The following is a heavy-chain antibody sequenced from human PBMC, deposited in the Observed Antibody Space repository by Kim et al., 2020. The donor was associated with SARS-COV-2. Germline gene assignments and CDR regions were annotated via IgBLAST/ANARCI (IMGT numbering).Heavy chain of an antibody. J-gene: IGHJ4*02. CDR2: ISAYNGNT. Sequence: ASVKVSCKASGYTFTSYGISWVRQAPGQGLEWMGWISAYNGNTNYAQKLQGRVTMTTDTSTSTAYMELRSLRSDDTAVYYCARDFTQRLFWSGYYGVPFDYWGQGTLVTVSS. CDR3: ARDFTQRLFWSGYYGVPFDY. D-gene: IGHD3-3*01. V-gene: IGHV1-18*01. CDR1: GYTFTSYG.